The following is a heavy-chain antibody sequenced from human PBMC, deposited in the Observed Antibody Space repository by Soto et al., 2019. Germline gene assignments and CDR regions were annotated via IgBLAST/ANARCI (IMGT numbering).Heavy chain of an antibody. Sequence: PETLRDTYPVSGGSIRSYFWRWVRQPPGKVLEWIVYVHYSGSTNYNPSLKSRVTMSVDTSKNQFSLKLSSVTAADTAVYYCERVYQLAPKRKSVDIGGQATMVTVS. J-gene: IGHJ3*02. D-gene: IGHD2-2*01. V-gene: IGHV4-59*01. CDR3: ERVYQLAPKRKSVDI. CDR1: GGSIRSYF. CDR2: VHYSGST.